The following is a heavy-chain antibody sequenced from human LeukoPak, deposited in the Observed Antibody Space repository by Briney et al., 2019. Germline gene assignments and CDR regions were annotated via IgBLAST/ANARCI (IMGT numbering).Heavy chain of an antibody. Sequence: SGTLSLTCAVSGGSISSSNWWSWARQPPGKGLERIGEIYHSGSTNYNPSLKSRVTISVDKSKNQFSLKLSSVTAADTAVYYCARAPLWFGIPFDPWGQGPLVTVSS. J-gene: IGHJ5*02. CDR1: GGSISSSNW. CDR2: IYHSGST. D-gene: IGHD3-10*01. V-gene: IGHV4-4*02. CDR3: ARAPLWFGIPFDP.